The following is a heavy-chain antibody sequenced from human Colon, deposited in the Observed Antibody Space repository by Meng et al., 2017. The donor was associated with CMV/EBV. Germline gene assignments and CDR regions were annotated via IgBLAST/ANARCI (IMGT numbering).Heavy chain of an antibody. V-gene: IGHV3-48*03. CDR3: ARDGGYYDSSGTYPVGLDY. J-gene: IGHJ4*02. CDR2: ISGNGRTI. CDR1: GFTFSSYE. D-gene: IGHD3-22*01. Sequence: GGSLRLSCAASGFTFSSYEMNWVRQAPGKGLEWVSYISGNGRTIYYADSVKGRFTISRDNARNSLYLQMNSLRAEDTALYYCARDGGYYDSSGTYPVGLDYWGQGTLVTVSS.